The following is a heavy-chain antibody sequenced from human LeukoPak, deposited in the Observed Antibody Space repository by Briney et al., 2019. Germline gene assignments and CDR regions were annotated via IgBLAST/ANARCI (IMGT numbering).Heavy chain of an antibody. Sequence: RASVKVSCKASGYTFTSYDINWVRQAPGQGLEWMGWMNPNSGNTGYAQKFQGRVTMTRNTSISTAYMELSSLRSEDTAVYYCAREGGYSYGEIDYWGQGTLVTVSS. V-gene: IGHV1-8*01. CDR2: MNPNSGNT. CDR1: GYTFTSYD. CDR3: AREGGYSYGEIDY. D-gene: IGHD5-18*01. J-gene: IGHJ4*02.